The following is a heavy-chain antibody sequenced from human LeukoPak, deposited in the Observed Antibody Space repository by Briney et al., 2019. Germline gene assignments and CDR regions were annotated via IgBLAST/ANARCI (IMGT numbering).Heavy chain of an antibody. CDR3: ARDYYDSSGYYSWFDP. CDR1: GYTFTSYG. D-gene: IGHD3-22*01. V-gene: IGHV1-18*01. CDR2: ISAYNGNT. J-gene: IGHJ5*02. Sequence: ASVNVSCKASGYTFTSYGISWVRQAPGQGLEWMGWISAYNGNTNYAQKLQGRVTMTTDTSTSTAYMELRSLRSDNTAVYYCARDYYDSSGYYSWFDPWGQGTLVTVSS.